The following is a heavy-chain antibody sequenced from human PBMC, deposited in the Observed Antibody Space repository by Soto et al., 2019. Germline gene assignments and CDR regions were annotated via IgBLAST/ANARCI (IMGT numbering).Heavy chain of an antibody. D-gene: IGHD5-12*01. V-gene: IGHV3-21*05. CDR3: ARVGYSGYEYHAFDI. CDR2: ISSSSSYI. CDR1: GFTFSSYS. Sequence: GGSLRLSCAASGFTFSSYSMNWVRQAPGKGLEWVSYISSSSSYIYYADSVKGRFTISRDNAKNSLYLQMNSLRAEDTAVYYCARVGYSGYEYHAFDIWGQGTMVTV. J-gene: IGHJ3*02.